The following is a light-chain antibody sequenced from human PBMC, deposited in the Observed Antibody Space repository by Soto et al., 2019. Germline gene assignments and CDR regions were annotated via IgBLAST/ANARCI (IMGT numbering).Light chain of an antibody. CDR3: QQHYEWVT. J-gene: IGKJ4*01. CDR1: QSVRNK. Sequence: EIVMTQSPATLSVSPGETATLSCRASQSVRNKLVWYQQKPGQTPRLLIYDASTRATGVPARFSGSGSGTEFTLIISSLQSEDLGVYYWQQHYEWVTFGGGTKVEI. CDR2: DAS. V-gene: IGKV3-15*01.